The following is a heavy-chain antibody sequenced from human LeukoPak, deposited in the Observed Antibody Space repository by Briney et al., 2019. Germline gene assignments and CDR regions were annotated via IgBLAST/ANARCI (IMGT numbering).Heavy chain of an antibody. D-gene: IGHD1-20*01. CDR3: ARHKLTGTFPSGYYYYMDV. Sequence: SETLSLTCTVSGGSISSSSYYWGWIRQPPGKGLEWIGTFYYSGSPNYSPSLKSRVTISVDTSKNQFSLKLSSVTAADTAVYYCARHKLTGTFPSGYYYYMDVWGKGTTVTVSS. J-gene: IGHJ6*03. V-gene: IGHV4-39*01. CDR2: FYYSGSP. CDR1: GGSISSSSYY.